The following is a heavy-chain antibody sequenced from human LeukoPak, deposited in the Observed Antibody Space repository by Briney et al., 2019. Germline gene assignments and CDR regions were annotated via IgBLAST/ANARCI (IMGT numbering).Heavy chain of an antibody. CDR3: AKGATLYCSGGSRHYNWFDP. V-gene: IGHV3-23*01. Sequence: GGSLRLSCAASGFTFSSYAMSWVRQAPGKGLEWVSAISGSGGSTYYADSVKGRFTISRDNSKNTLYLQMNSLRAEDTAVYYCAKGATLYCSGGSRHYNWFDPWGQGTLVTVSS. J-gene: IGHJ5*02. D-gene: IGHD2-15*01. CDR1: GFTFSSYA. CDR2: ISGSGGST.